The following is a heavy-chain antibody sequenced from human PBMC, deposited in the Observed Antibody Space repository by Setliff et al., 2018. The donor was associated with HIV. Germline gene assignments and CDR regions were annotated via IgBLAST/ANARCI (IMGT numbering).Heavy chain of an antibody. Sequence: SETLSLTCTVSGGSISSGGYYWSWIRQHPGKGLEWIAYIYYSGSTYYNPSLQSRVTISVDTSKNQFSLKLSSVTAADTAVYYCARDYYDDTYYSPGIYYLYYMDVWGKGTTVTVSS. J-gene: IGHJ6*03. CDR1: GGSISSGGYY. CDR2: IYYSGST. D-gene: IGHD3-10*01. V-gene: IGHV4-31*03. CDR3: ARDYYDDTYYSPGIYYLYYMDV.